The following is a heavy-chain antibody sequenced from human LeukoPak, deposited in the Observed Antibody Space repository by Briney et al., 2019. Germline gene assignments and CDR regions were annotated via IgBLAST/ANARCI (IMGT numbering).Heavy chain of an antibody. D-gene: IGHD3-16*01. Sequence: GGSLRLSCAASGFTFSSYAMSWVRQAPGKGLEWVSAISGSGGSTYYADSVKGRLTISRDNSKNTLYLQMNSLRAEDTAVYYCAKDSRSYLCAFDIWGQGTMVTVSS. V-gene: IGHV3-23*01. J-gene: IGHJ3*02. CDR3: AKDSRSYLCAFDI. CDR1: GFTFSSYA. CDR2: ISGSGGST.